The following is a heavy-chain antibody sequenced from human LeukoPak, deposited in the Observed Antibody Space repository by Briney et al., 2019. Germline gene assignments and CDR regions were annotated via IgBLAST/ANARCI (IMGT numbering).Heavy chain of an antibody. Sequence: SETLSLTCTVSGGSISSSSYYRGWIRQPPGKGLEWIGSMYYSGSTYYNPSLKSRVTISVDMSKNQFSLELRSVTAADTAVYYCARLYYDGWGGLDVWGQGTTVTVSS. CDR1: GGSISSSSYY. CDR2: MYYSGST. J-gene: IGHJ6*02. V-gene: IGHV4-39*01. CDR3: ARLYYDGWGGLDV. D-gene: IGHD3-22*01.